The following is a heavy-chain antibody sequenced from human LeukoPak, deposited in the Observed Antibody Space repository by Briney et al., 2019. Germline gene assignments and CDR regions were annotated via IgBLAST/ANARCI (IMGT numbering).Heavy chain of an antibody. CDR1: GYTFTSYA. CDR3: ARCSCSSTSCPRNYYYYYMDV. J-gene: IGHJ6*03. CDR2: INTNTGNP. Sequence: ASVKVSCKASGYTFTSYAMNWVRQAPGQGLEWMGWINTNTGNPTYAQGFTGRFVFSLDTSVSTAYLQISSLKAEDTAVYYCARCSCSSTSCPRNYYYYYMDVWGKGTTVTVSS. V-gene: IGHV7-4-1*02. D-gene: IGHD2-2*01.